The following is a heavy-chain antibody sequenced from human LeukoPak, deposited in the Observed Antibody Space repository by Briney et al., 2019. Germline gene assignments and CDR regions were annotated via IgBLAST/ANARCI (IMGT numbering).Heavy chain of an antibody. CDR1: EFTFSNYG. CDR3: AKDPWIRGGIFREAFDI. V-gene: IGHV3-30*02. J-gene: IGHJ3*02. Sequence: GGSLRLSCAASEFTFSNYGMHWVRQAPGRGLEWVTFIRYDGSNKYYADSVKGRFTISRDNSKNTLYLQMNSLRAEDTAVYYCAKDPWIRGGIFREAFDIWGQGTMVTVSS. D-gene: IGHD3-10*01. CDR2: IRYDGSNK.